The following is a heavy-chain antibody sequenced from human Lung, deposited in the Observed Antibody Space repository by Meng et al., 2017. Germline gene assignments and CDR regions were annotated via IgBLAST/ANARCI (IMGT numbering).Heavy chain of an antibody. D-gene: IGHD4-11*01. J-gene: IGHJ4*02. CDR1: GGSFSDYY. V-gene: IGHV4-34*01. Sequence: QAHRQQWGAGLLKPSETLSLTCVVSGGSFSDYYWSWIRQPPGKGLEWIGEINHSGSTNYNPSLESRATISVDTSQNNLSLKLSSVTAADSAVYYCARGPTTMAHDFDYWGQGTLVTVSS. CDR2: INHSGST. CDR3: ARGPTTMAHDFDY.